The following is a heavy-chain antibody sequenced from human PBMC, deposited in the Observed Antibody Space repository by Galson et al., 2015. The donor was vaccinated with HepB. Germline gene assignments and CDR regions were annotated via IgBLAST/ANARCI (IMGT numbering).Heavy chain of an antibody. D-gene: IGHD3-3*01. CDR2: ISHDGGDK. V-gene: IGHV3-30-3*01. CDR3: ARGSEALTREEIDY. CDR1: GFSFNDYT. Sequence: SLRLSCAASGFSFNDYTMHWVRQSPGKGLQWVAVISHDGGDKYYADSVKGRFTMSRDNSKNTLYLQMSSLRPEDTALYYCARGSEALTREEIDYWGQGALVTVSS. J-gene: IGHJ4*02.